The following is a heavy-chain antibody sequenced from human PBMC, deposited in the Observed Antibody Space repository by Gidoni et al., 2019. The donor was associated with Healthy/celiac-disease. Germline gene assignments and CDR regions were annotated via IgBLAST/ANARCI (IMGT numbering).Heavy chain of an antibody. D-gene: IGHD2-2*01. J-gene: IGHJ6*02. V-gene: IGHV3-23*01. CDR2: ISGSGGST. Sequence: EVQLLESGGGLVQPGGSLRLSCAASGCTFSSYAMSWVRQAPGKGLEWVSAISGSGGSTYYADSVKGRFTISRDNSKNTLYLQMNSLRAEDTAVYYCAKTWGDCSSTSCYLGGMDVWGQGTTVTVSS. CDR1: GCTFSSYA. CDR3: AKTWGDCSSTSCYLGGMDV.